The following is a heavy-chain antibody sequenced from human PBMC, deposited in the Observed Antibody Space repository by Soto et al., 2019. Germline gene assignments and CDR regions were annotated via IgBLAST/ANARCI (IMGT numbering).Heavy chain of an antibody. V-gene: IGHV4-4*02. Sequence: QVQLQESGPGLVKPSGTLSLTCAVSGGSISSSDWWSWVRQPPGKGLEWIGEIFHSGSTNYNPSLKSRVTISVDKSKNQFSLKLSSVTAADMAMYYCARVPSSGGWFDPWGQGTLVTVSS. CDR1: GGSISSSDW. D-gene: IGHD3-10*01. J-gene: IGHJ5*02. CDR3: ARVPSSGGWFDP. CDR2: IFHSGST.